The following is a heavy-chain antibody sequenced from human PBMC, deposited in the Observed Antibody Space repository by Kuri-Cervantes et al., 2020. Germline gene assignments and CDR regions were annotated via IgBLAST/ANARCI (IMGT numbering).Heavy chain of an antibody. J-gene: IGHJ4*02. CDR3: AREVRDFDDPRGDY. Sequence: ASVKVSCKASGYTLTSYGISWVRQASGQGLEWMGWINPNSGGTNYAQKFQGRVTMARDTSINTAYMELRRLRSDDTAVYYCAREVRDFDDPRGDYWGQGTLVTVSS. D-gene: IGHD4-23*01. CDR2: INPNSGGT. V-gene: IGHV1-2*02. CDR1: GYTLTSYG.